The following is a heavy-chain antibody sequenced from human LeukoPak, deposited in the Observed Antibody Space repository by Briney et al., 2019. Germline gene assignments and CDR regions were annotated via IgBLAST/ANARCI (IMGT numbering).Heavy chain of an antibody. D-gene: IGHD2-15*01. CDR1: GYTFTTSY. CDR2: INPSGVST. V-gene: IGHV1-46*01. CDR3: ARAGGYCSGGRCYNWFDP. J-gene: IGHJ5*02. Sequence: ASVKVSCKASGYTFTTSYMHWVRQAPGQGLEWMGIINPSGVSTTYAQKFQGRVTMTRDTSTSTVYMELSSLRSEDTAVYYCARAGGYCSGGRCYNWFDPWGQGTLVIVSS.